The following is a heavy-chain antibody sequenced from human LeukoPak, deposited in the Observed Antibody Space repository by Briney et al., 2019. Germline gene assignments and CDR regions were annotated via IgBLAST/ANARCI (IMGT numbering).Heavy chain of an antibody. CDR1: GYTFTSYG. V-gene: IGHV1-18*01. Sequence: ASVKVSCKASGYTFTSYGISWVRQAPGQGLEWMGWISTYNGHTNYAQKLQGRVTMTTDTSTNTAYMELRSLRSDDTAVYYCAREGLRELTLDYWGQGTLVTVSS. CDR2: ISTYNGHT. D-gene: IGHD3-16*01. J-gene: IGHJ4*02. CDR3: AREGLRELTLDY.